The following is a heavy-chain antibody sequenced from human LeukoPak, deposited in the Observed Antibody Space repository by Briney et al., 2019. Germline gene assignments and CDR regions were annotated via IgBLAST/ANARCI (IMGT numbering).Heavy chain of an antibody. J-gene: IGHJ5*02. D-gene: IGHD1-14*01. CDR2: INHSGCT. CDR3: ARAQYRGFDP. CDR1: GGSFSGYY. V-gene: IGHV4-34*01. Sequence: PSETLSLTCAVYGGSFSGYYWSWLRQPPGKGLEWIGEINHSGCTNYNPSLKSRVTISVDMSKIQFSLKLSSVTAADTAVYYCARAQYRGFDPWGQGTLVTVSS.